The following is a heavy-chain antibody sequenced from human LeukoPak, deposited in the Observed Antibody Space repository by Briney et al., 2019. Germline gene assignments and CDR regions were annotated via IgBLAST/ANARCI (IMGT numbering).Heavy chain of an antibody. J-gene: IGHJ4*02. V-gene: IGHV3-23*01. CDR1: GFTFSSSA. D-gene: IGHD4-17*01. CDR2: ISGSGSGGST. CDR3: VTVTTFGY. Sequence: GGSLRLSCAASGFTFSSSAMSWVRQAPGKGLEWVSSISGSGSGGSTYYADSVKGRFTISRDNSKNTLYLQMNSLRAEDTAVYYCVTVTTFGYWGQGTLVTVSS.